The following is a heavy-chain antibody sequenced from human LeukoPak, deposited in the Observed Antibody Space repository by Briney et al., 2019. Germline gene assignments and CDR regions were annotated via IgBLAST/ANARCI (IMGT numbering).Heavy chain of an antibody. D-gene: IGHD3-22*01. CDR2: IYSGGGA. CDR1: GFTFSSYA. Sequence: GGSLRLSCAASGFTFSSYAMSWVRQAPGKGLEWVSVIYSGGGAYYPNSVKGRFTISRDNSKNTLYLQMNSLRAEDTAVYYCASTSRDGNGHYWEWGQGTLVTVSS. J-gene: IGHJ4*02. CDR3: ASTSRDGNGHYWE. V-gene: IGHV3-66*01.